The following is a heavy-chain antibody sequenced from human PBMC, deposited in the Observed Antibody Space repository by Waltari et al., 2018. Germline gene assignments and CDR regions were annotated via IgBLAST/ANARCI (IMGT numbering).Heavy chain of an antibody. CDR3: AKSTGSYYEVFDY. Sequence: EVRLLESGGGLVQPGGSLTPSCAASGFSFSHYGMRLVRQAPGKGLECVSTISGSGGTTFYADSVKGRFTMSKDNSKNTLFLQMNSLRFDDTAEYYCAKSTGSYYEVFDYWGRGTLVTVSS. J-gene: IGHJ4*02. D-gene: IGHD1-26*01. CDR1: GFSFSHYG. CDR2: ISGSGGTT. V-gene: IGHV3-23*01.